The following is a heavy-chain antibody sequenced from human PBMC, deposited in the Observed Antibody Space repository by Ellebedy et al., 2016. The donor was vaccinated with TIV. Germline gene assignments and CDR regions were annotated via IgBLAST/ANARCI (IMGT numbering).Heavy chain of an antibody. J-gene: IGHJ4*02. D-gene: IGHD6-19*01. CDR3: ARGGDQWLAPGVFDY. CDR1: GGSISSYY. Sequence: MPGGSLRLSCTVSGGSISSYYWSWIRPRPGQGLEWIGYIHYSGSTNYNPSLKSRVTISVVTSKNQFSLRLSSVTAADTAVYYCARGGDQWLAPGVFDYWGQGTLVTVSS. CDR2: IHYSGST. V-gene: IGHV4-59*01.